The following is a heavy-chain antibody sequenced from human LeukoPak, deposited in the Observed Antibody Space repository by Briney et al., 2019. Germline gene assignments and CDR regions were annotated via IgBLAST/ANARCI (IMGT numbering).Heavy chain of an antibody. CDR1: GGSLSGYY. V-gene: IGHV4-34*01. CDR2: INHSGST. D-gene: IGHD3-10*01. CDR3: ARRYRATMVRVLYYFDY. Sequence: SETLSLTCAVYGGSLSGYYWSWIRQPPGKGLEWIGEINHSGSTNYNPSLKSRVTISVDTSKNQFSLKLSSVTAADTAVYYCARRYRATMVRVLYYFDYWGQGTLVTVSS. J-gene: IGHJ4*02.